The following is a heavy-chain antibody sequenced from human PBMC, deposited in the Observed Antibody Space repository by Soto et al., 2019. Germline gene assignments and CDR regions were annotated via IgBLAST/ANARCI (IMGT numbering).Heavy chain of an antibody. J-gene: IGHJ3*02. D-gene: IGHD3-3*01. CDR2: INPATGAA. CDR3: ARGGGVGVAGSAAFDM. V-gene: IGHV1-2*02. Sequence: QLHLVQSGAVVKKPGASVTVSCSASGYPVTAYYMHWVRQAPGRGLEWMGGINPATGAAKYTQTCQGRVTMARDPSTSTVFMELSGLTSADTAVFYCARGGGVGVAGSAAFDMWGQGTLVTVSS. CDR1: GYPVTAYY.